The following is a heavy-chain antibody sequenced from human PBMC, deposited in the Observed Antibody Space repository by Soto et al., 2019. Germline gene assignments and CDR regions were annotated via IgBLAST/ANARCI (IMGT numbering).Heavy chain of an antibody. CDR3: VTFISTDY. Sequence: EVQMVESGGDLVKPGGSLRLSCATSGFTFGSADVNRVRQAPGKGLEWVGRIKRKTEGGTTDYAAPVKGRFTLSKDDSKNTVYLQMDSLKTEDTGVYYCVTFISTDYWGQGTLVTVSS. J-gene: IGHJ4*02. D-gene: IGHD3-10*01. CDR2: IKRKTEGGTT. V-gene: IGHV3-15*07. CDR1: GFTFGSAD.